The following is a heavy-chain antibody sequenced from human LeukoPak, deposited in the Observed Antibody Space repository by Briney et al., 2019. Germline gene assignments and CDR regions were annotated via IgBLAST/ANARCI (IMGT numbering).Heavy chain of an antibody. CDR1: GFIFSNYE. J-gene: IGHJ4*02. V-gene: IGHV3-48*03. Sequence: GGSLRLSCAASGFIFSNYEINWVRQAPGEGLEWISYISTSGNDIYYADSVRGRFTISRDNAKNSLYLQLNSLRADDTAVYYCARGAQWVLDYWGQGTLVTVSS. D-gene: IGHD1-26*01. CDR2: ISTSGNDI. CDR3: ARGAQWVLDY.